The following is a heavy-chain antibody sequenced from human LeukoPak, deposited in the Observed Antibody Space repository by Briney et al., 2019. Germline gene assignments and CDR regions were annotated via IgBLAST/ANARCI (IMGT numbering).Heavy chain of an antibody. Sequence: SETLSLTCTISGDSFRSGFYWAWPRPPPGKGLEWIGSIDHSGNIYYNASLKSRVTMSVDTSMNQVSLRLGAVTAADTAVFYCARDQEDSYGSFLFDYWGQGTLVTVSS. CDR1: GDSFRSGFY. CDR3: ARDQEDSYGSFLFDY. CDR2: IDHSGNI. V-gene: IGHV4-38-2*02. J-gene: IGHJ4*02. D-gene: IGHD5-18*01.